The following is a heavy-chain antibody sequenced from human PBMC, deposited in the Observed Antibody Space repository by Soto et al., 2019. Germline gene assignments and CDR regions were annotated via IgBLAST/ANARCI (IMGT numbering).Heavy chain of an antibody. V-gene: IGHV1-18*01. J-gene: IGHJ4*02. D-gene: IGHD1-1*01. CDR3: ARGGYNRRTFDY. Sequence: QVQLVQSGTEVKKPGASVKVSCKASGYTFTSYGIDWVRQAPGQGLEWMGWISAYNGDSNYAQKFQGRVTMTTDTSTTTAYMELRSLRSDDTAVYYCARGGYNRRTFDYWGQGTLVTVSS. CDR2: ISAYNGDS. CDR1: GYTFTSYG.